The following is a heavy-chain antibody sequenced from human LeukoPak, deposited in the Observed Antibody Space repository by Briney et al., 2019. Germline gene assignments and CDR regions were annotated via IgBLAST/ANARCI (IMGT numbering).Heavy chain of an antibody. CDR1: GYSFTSHW. D-gene: IGHD3-10*01. CDR3: ARRLLYGGDY. V-gene: IGHV5-51*01. Sequence: GESLKISCKGSGYSFTSHWIAWVRQMPGKGLERMGIIYPGDSDTRYSPSFQGQVTISADKSISTAYLQWSSLKASDSAMYYCARRLLYGGDYWGQGTLVTVSS. J-gene: IGHJ4*02. CDR2: IYPGDSDT.